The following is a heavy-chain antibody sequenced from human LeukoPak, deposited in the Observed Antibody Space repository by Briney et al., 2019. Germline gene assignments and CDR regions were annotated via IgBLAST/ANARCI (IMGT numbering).Heavy chain of an antibody. D-gene: IGHD6-19*01. V-gene: IGHV3-30*02. CDR2: IRYDGSNK. Sequence: GGSLRLSCAASGFTFSSYGMHWVRQAPGKGLEWVALIRYDGSNKYYADSVKGRFSITRDNAKNSLYLQMNSLRAEDTAVYYCAREGGSAWFLDYWRQEPLVTVSA. J-gene: IGHJ4*02. CDR3: AREGGSAWFLDY. CDR1: GFTFSSYG.